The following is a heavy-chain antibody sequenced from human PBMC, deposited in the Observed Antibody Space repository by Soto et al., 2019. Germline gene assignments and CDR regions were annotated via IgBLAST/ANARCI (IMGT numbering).Heavy chain of an antibody. CDR1: GYTFTSYG. CDR2: IIPIFGTA. CDR3: ARRGYYDSSGFPTSGPNWFDP. D-gene: IGHD3-22*01. J-gene: IGHJ5*02. Sequence: VASVKVSCKASGYTFTSYGNSWVRQAPGQGLEWMGGIIPIFGTANYAQKFQGRVTITADESTSTAYMELSSLRSEDTAVYYCARRGYYDSSGFPTSGPNWFDPWGQGTLVTDSS. V-gene: IGHV1-69*13.